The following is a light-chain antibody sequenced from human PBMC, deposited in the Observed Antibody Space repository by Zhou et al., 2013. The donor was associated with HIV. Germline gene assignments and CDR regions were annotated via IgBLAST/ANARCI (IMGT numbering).Light chain of an antibody. CDR1: QSINSW. V-gene: IGKV1-5*03. CDR2: KTS. Sequence: DIQMTQSPSIVSASVGSRVTITCRASQSINSWLAWFQQKPGKAPKLLIYKTSNLENGVPSRFTGSGSGTEFTLTINNLQPEDVAIYYCRQCYAYPYTFGPGTKLEIQ. J-gene: IGKJ2*01. CDR3: RQCYAYPYT.